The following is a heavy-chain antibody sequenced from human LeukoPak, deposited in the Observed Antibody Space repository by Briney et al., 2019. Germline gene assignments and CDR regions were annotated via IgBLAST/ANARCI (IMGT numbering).Heavy chain of an antibody. V-gene: IGHV1-2*02. D-gene: IGHD1-7*01. CDR3: ARVPNWNYGFDY. CDR2: INPNSGGT. J-gene: IGHJ4*02. CDR1: GYTFTGYY. Sequence: ASVKVSCKASGYTFTGYYMHWVRQAPGQGLEWMGWINPNSGGTNYAQKFQGRVTMTRDTSISTAYMELSRLRSDDTAVYYCARVPNWNYGFDYWGQGTLVTVSS.